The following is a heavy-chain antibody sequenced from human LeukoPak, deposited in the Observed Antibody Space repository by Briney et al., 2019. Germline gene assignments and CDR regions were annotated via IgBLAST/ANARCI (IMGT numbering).Heavy chain of an antibody. D-gene: IGHD2-2*01. V-gene: IGHV1-18*01. Sequence: ASVKDSCKASGYTFTSYGISWVRQAPGQGLEWMGWISAYNGNTNYAQKLQGRVTMTTDTSTSTAYMELRSLRSDDTAVYYCARGGIVVVPAAMGTPYYYYGMDVWGQGTTVTVSS. CDR3: ARGGIVVVPAAMGTPYYYYGMDV. CDR1: GYTFTSYG. CDR2: ISAYNGNT. J-gene: IGHJ6*02.